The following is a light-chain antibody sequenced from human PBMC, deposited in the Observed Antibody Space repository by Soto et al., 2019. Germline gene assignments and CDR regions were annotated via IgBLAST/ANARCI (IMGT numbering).Light chain of an antibody. Sequence: EIVTTMSPATVSVTKRERATLSCMASQSVSSNLAWYQQKPGQAPRLLIYGASTRATGIPARFSGSGSGTEFTLTISSLQSEDFAVYYCQQYNNWPPITVGQGTRLEI. J-gene: IGKJ5*01. CDR3: QQYNNWPPIT. CDR2: GAS. CDR1: QSVSSN. V-gene: IGKV3-15*01.